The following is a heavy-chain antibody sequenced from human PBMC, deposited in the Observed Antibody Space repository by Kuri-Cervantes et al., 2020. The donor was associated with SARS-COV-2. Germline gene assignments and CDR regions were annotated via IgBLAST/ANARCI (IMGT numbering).Heavy chain of an antibody. CDR3: AKGELLWFGEQQSGGMDV. CDR2: ISYDGSNK. V-gene: IGHV3-30*18. J-gene: IGHJ6*02. D-gene: IGHD3-10*01. Sequence: GGSLRLSCAASGFTFSSYGMHWVRQVPGKGLEWVAVISYDGSNKYYADSVKGRFTISRDNSKNTLYLQMNSLRAEDTAVYYCAKGELLWFGEQQSGGMDVWGQGTTVTVSS. CDR1: GFTFSSYG.